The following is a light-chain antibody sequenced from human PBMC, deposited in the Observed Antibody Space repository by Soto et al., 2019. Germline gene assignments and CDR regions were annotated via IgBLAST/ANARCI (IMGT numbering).Light chain of an antibody. CDR1: NSDVGGYNY. CDR2: EVS. V-gene: IGLV2-8*01. J-gene: IGLJ3*02. Sequence: QSALTQPPSASGSPGQSVTISCTGTNSDVGGYNYVSWYQQHPGKAPKVMIFEVSKRPSGVPDRFSGSKSGNTASLTASGLQAEDETDYYCCSYAGSNNLVFGGGTKLTVL. CDR3: CSYAGSNNLV.